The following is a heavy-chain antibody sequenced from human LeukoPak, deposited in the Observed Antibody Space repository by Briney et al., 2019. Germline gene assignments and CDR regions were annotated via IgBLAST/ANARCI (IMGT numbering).Heavy chain of an antibody. D-gene: IGHD3-22*01. CDR2: ISAYNGNT. CDR1: GYTFTSYG. V-gene: IGHV1-18*01. Sequence: GASVKVSCKASGYTFTSYGISWVRQAPGQGLEWMGWISAYNGNTNYAQKLQGRVTMTTDTSTSTAYMELRSLRSDDTAVYYCAGATYYDSSGHYYGMDVWGQGTTVTVSS. J-gene: IGHJ6*02. CDR3: AGATYYDSSGHYYGMDV.